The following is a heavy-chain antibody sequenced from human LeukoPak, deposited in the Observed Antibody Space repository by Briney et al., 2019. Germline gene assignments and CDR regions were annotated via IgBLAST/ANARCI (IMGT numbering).Heavy chain of an antibody. CDR2: INHSGST. V-gene: IGHV4-34*01. CDR1: GGSFSGYY. CDR3: ARVVRGVIIYYYYMDV. J-gene: IGHJ6*03. Sequence: SETLSLTCAVYGGSFSGYYWSWIRQPPGKGLEWIGEINHSGSTNYNPSLKSRVTISVDTSKNQFSLKLSSVTAADTAVYYCARVVRGVIIYYYYMDVWGKGTTVTVSS. D-gene: IGHD3-10*01.